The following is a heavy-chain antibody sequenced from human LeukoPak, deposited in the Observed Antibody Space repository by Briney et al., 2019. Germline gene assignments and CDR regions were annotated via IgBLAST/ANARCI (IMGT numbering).Heavy chain of an antibody. CDR3: ASNIVATGTGGPFDY. V-gene: IGHV3-66*02. J-gene: IGHJ4*02. D-gene: IGHD3-10*01. Sequence: GGSLRLSCAASGFTVNSRYMSWVRQAPGKGLEWVSVIFSDGKTYYADSVKGRFTISRDDSKNTLSLQMRSLRAEDTALYYCASNIVATGTGGPFDYWGQGTLVTVSS. CDR1: GFTVNSRY. CDR2: IFSDGKT.